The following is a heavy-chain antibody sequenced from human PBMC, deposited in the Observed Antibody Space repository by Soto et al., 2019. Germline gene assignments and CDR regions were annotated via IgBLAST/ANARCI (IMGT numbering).Heavy chain of an antibody. CDR3: AREGCSGGSCSVDAFDI. CDR1: GGTFSSYA. CDR2: IIPIFGTA. V-gene: IGHV1-69*06. J-gene: IGHJ3*02. D-gene: IGHD2-15*01. Sequence: QVQLVQSGAEVKKPGSSVKVSCKASGGTFSSYAISWVRQAPGQGLEWMGGIIPIFGTANYAQKFQGRVTITADKSKSTAYMELSSLRSEDTAVYYCAREGCSGGSCSVDAFDIWGQGTMVNVSS.